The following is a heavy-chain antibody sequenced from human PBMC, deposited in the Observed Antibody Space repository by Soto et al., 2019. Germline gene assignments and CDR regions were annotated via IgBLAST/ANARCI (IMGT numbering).Heavy chain of an antibody. J-gene: IGHJ4*02. CDR2: ISSSSSTI. V-gene: IGHV3-48*02. CDR3: ARGLYYYDSSGYWGY. D-gene: IGHD3-22*01. CDR1: GFTFSSYS. Sequence: GGSLRLSCAASGFTFSSYSMNGVRQAPGKGLEWVSYISSSSSTIYYADSVKGRFTISRDNAKNSLYLQMNSLRDEDTAVYYCARGLYYYDSSGYWGYWGQGTLVTVSS.